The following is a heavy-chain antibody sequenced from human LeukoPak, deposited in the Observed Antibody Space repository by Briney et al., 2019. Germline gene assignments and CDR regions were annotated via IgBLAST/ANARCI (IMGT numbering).Heavy chain of an antibody. CDR3: ARDHDPR. J-gene: IGHJ4*02. V-gene: IGHV3-30*04. Sequence: GGSLRLSCVASGFTFTGHSMHWVRQAPGKGLEWVAVISYDGSNKYYADSVKGRFTISRDNSKNTLYLQMNSLRAEDTAVYYCARDHDPRWGQGTLVTVSS. CDR2: ISYDGSNK. CDR1: GFTFTGHS.